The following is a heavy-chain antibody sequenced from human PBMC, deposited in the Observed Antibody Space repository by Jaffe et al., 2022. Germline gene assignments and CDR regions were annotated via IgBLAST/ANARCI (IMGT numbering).Heavy chain of an antibody. Sequence: QVQLQESGPGLVKPSETLSLTCAVSGYSISSGYYWGWIRQPPGKGLEWIGSIYHSGSTYYNPSLKSRVTISVDTSKNQFSLKLSSVTAADTAVYYCARLPGSGYYYFAWYFDLWGRGTLVTVSS. V-gene: IGHV4-38-2*01. CDR3: ARLPGSGYYYFAWYFDL. CDR2: IYHSGST. CDR1: GYSISSGYY. D-gene: IGHD3-22*01. J-gene: IGHJ2*01.